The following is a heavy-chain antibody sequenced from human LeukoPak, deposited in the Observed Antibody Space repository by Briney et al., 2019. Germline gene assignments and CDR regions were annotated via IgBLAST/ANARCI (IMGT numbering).Heavy chain of an antibody. D-gene: IGHD6-19*01. V-gene: IGHV1-8*01. CDR3: ARGGSGLPLDY. J-gene: IGHJ4*02. Sequence: ASVKVSCKASGYSSTSYEINWVRQATGQGLEWMGWMNPDNGNTGYAQKFQGRVTMTRNTSISTAYMELSSLRSEDTAVYYCARGGSGLPLDYWGQGTLVTVSS. CDR1: GYSSTSYE. CDR2: MNPDNGNT.